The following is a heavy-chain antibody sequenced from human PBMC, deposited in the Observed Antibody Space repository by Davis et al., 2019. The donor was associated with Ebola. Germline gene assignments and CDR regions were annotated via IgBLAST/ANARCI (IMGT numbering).Heavy chain of an antibody. CDR3: ATLGYCSSTSCSNRDY. CDR1: ACPTSPSSYH. J-gene: IGHJ4*02. D-gene: IGHD2-2*01. V-gene: IGHV4-39*07. CDR2: IYYSGST. Sequence: MPSETLSLTCTVSACPTSPSSYHRGCNRPPPGKGLVWIGSIYYSGSTYYNPSLKSRVTISVDTSKNQLSLKLSSVTAADTAVYYCATLGYCSSTSCSNRDYWGQGTLVTVSS.